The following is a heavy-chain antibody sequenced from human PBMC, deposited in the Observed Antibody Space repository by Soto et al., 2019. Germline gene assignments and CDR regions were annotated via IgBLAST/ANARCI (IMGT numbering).Heavy chain of an antibody. D-gene: IGHD3-3*01. CDR2: ISSSGSTI. J-gene: IGHJ4*02. CDR3: ARVRRSWSGYYSYYFDY. V-gene: IGHV3-48*03. Sequence: GGSLRLSCAASGFTFSSYEMNWVRQAPGKGLEWVSYISSSGSTIYYADSVKGRFTISRDNAKNSLYLQMNSLRAEDTAVYYCARVRRSWSGYYSYYFDYWGQGTLVTVSS. CDR1: GFTFSSYE.